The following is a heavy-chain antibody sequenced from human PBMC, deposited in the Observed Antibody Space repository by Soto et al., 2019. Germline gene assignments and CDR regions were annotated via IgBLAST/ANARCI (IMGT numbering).Heavy chain of an antibody. V-gene: IGHV3-53*02. CDR2: IYAGGAT. CDR1: GFTVSGNY. J-gene: IGHJ6*02. CDR3: ARDKLYCGVISCSPRDFYGMDV. D-gene: IGHD2-21*01. Sequence: VQLVETGGGLIQPGGALRLSCTATGFTVSGNYMSWVRQAPGKALEWVSVIYAGGATSYADSVKGRFTISRDNSKNTVYLQMNNLRAEDTAVYHCARDKLYCGVISCSPRDFYGMDVWGQGTTVTVSS.